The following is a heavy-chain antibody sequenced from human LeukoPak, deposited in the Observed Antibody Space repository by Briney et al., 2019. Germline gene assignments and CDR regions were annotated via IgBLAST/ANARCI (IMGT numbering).Heavy chain of an antibody. V-gene: IGHV3-30*03. Sequence: PGRSLRLSCAASGFTFSSYGMHWVRQAPGKGLEWVAVISYDGSNKYYADSVKGRFTISRDNSKNTLYLQMNSLRAEDTAVYYCAVAGRGYFDYWGQGTLVTVSS. D-gene: IGHD6-19*01. CDR3: AVAGRGYFDY. CDR2: ISYDGSNK. CDR1: GFTFSSYG. J-gene: IGHJ4*02.